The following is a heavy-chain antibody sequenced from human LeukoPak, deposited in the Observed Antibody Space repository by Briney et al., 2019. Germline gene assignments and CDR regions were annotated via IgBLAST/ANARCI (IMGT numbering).Heavy chain of an antibody. Sequence: GGSLRLSCAASGFTFSSYWMSWVRQAAAKGLVWVASIKQDGSEKYYVDSVRGRFTISRDNAKNSLYLQMNSLRAEDTAVYYCARERGMFDYWGQGTLVTVSS. V-gene: IGHV3-7*03. CDR2: IKQDGSEK. CDR1: GFTFSSYW. J-gene: IGHJ4*02. CDR3: ARERGMFDY. D-gene: IGHD6-13*01.